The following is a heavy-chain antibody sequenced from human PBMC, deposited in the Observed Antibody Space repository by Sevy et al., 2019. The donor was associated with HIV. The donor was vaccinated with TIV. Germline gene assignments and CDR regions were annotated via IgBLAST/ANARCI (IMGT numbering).Heavy chain of an antibody. CDR3: AKEDVAVAGVFDY. D-gene: IGHD6-19*01. CDR1: RFIFSRYA. CDR2: VSGTGGST. J-gene: IGHJ4*02. Sequence: GGSLRLSCAASRFIFSRYAMSWVRQAPGKGLEWVSAVSGTGGSTFYADSVKGRFTISRDNSKNTLFLQMNSLRAEDTATYYCAKEDVAVAGVFDYWCQGALVTVSS. V-gene: IGHV3-23*01.